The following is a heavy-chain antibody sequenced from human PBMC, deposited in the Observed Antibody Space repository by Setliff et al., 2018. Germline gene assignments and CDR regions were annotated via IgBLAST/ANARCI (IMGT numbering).Heavy chain of an antibody. CDR3: ARTNYYDSSTYFNWFDP. J-gene: IGHJ5*02. CDR1: GYSISSGYY. V-gene: IGHV4-38-2*01. Sequence: KASETLSLTCAVSGYSISSGYYWGWIRQPPGKGLEWIGSIYHSGSTYYNPSLKSRVTMSVDTSKNQFSLKLSSVTAADTAVYYCARTNYYDSSTYFNWFDPWGQGTLGTVSS. CDR2: IYHSGST. D-gene: IGHD3-22*01.